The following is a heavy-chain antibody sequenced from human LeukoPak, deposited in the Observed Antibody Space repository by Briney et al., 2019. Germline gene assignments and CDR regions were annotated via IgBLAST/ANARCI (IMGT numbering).Heavy chain of an antibody. CDR1: GYTFTGYY. V-gene: IGHV1-2*02. D-gene: IGHD5-12*01. CDR2: INPNSGGT. CDR3: ARAITRSVRYYFDY. Sequence: ASVKVSCKASGYTFTGYYMHWVRQAPGQGLEWMGWINPNSGGTNYAQKFQGRVTMTRDTFISTAYMELSRLRSDDTAVYYCARAITRSVRYYFDYWGQGTLVTVSS. J-gene: IGHJ4*02.